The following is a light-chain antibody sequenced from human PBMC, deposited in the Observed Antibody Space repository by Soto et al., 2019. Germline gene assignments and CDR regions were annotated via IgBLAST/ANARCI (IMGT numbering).Light chain of an antibody. CDR1: NSNVGNNY. CDR3: GAWDSSLSAVV. V-gene: IGLV1-51*01. Sequence: QSVLTQPPSMSAAPGQKVTISCSGSNSNVGNNYVSWYQQVPGTAPKLLIYDNSKRPSGIPERFSGSKSGSSVTLDITGLQTGDEADYYCGAWDSSLSAVVFGGGTQLTVL. CDR2: DNS. J-gene: IGLJ2*01.